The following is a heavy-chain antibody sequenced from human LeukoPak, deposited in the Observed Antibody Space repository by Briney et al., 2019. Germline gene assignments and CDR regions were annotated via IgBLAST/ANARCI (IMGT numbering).Heavy chain of an antibody. V-gene: IGHV3-30*04. J-gene: IGHJ4*02. CDR1: EFTFSTYS. D-gene: IGHD3-10*01. CDR2: ITYDGKNK. CDR3: ARDAGYGSGIYIDH. Sequence: GGSLRLSCVASEFTFSTYSMHWVRQAPGKGLEWVAVITYDGKNKYYADSVKGRFTISRDNSGNTVHLQMNSLRPEDTAVYYCARDAGYGSGIYIDHWGQGALVTASS.